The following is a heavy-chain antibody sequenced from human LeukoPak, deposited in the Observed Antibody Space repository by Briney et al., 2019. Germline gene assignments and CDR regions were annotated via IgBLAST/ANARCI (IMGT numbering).Heavy chain of an antibody. J-gene: IGHJ3*02. CDR3: ARDRGRPWELLSPDAFDI. D-gene: IGHD1-26*01. CDR2: IYYSGST. V-gene: IGHV4-39*07. CDR1: GGSISSSSYY. Sequence: SSETLSLTCTVSGGSISSSSYYWGWIRQPPGKGLEWIGSIYYSGSTYYNPSLKSRVTISVDTSKNQFSLKLSSVTAADTAVYYCARDRGRPWELLSPDAFDIWGQGTMVTVSS.